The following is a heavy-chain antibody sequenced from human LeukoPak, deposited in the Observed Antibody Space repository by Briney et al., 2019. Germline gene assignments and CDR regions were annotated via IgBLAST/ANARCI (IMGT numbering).Heavy chain of an antibody. V-gene: IGHV3-7*01. D-gene: IGHD6-13*01. CDR1: GFTFSSYW. CDR2: IKQDGSDK. J-gene: IGHJ4*02. CDR3: ASGQKLGF. Sequence: GGSLRLSCVASGFTFSSYWMSWVRQAPGKGLEWVANIKQDGSDKYYVDSVKGRFTISRDNAKNSLYLQMNSLRAEDTAVYYCASGQKLGFWGQGALVTVSS.